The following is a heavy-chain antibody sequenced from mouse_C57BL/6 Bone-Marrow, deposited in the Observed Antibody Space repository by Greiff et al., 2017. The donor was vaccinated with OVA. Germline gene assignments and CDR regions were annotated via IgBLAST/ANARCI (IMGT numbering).Heavy chain of an antibody. Sequence: EVQVVESGGGLVKPGGSLKLSCAASGFTFSSYTMSWVRQTPEKRLEWVATISGGGGNTYYPDSVKGRFTISRDNAKNTLYLQMSSLRSEDTALYYCARLYGYYAMDYWGQGTSVTVSS. V-gene: IGHV5-9*01. CDR3: ARLYGYYAMDY. CDR1: GFTFSSYT. CDR2: ISGGGGNT. J-gene: IGHJ4*01. D-gene: IGHD1-1*02.